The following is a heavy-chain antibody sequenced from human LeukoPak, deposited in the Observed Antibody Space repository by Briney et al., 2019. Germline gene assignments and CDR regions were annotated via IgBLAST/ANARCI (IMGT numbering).Heavy chain of an antibody. V-gene: IGHV1-2*02. D-gene: IGHD4-23*01. J-gene: IGHJ6*03. CDR1: GYTFTDYS. CDR3: ARERNYGGNSGNRSYYYYYMDV. CDR2: INTNTGGT. Sequence: GASVKVSCKASGYTFTDYSIHWVRQAPGQGLEWMGRINTNTGGTNYAQKFQGRVTITADKSTSTAYMELSSLRSEDTAVYYCARERNYGGNSGNRSYYYYYMDVWGKGTTVTVSS.